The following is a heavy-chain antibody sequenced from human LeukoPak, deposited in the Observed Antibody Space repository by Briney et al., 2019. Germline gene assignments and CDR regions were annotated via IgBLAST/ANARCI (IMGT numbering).Heavy chain of an antibody. Sequence: SETLSLTCSVSGASIGNYYWSWIRQPPGKGLEWIGYIYYSGSTNYNPSLKSRLTISVDTSKNQFSLNLTSVTAADTAVYYCARTPRSGVWTGYYVWFDPWGQGTLVSVSS. CDR1: GASIGNYY. J-gene: IGHJ5*02. CDR3: ARTPRSGVWTGYYVWFDP. CDR2: IYYSGST. D-gene: IGHD3/OR15-3a*01. V-gene: IGHV4-59*13.